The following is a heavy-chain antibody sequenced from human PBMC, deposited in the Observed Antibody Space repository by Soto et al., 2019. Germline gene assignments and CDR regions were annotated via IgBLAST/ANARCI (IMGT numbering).Heavy chain of an antibody. CDR2: IDSKSTYI. Sequence: PVGSLRLSCAASGFTFSSCSMNWVRQAPGKGLEWVSSIDSKSTYIYYADSVKGRFTISRDSATNTLYLQMHSLRAEDTAVYYCARRRGTERDCCVGSYYSRRDAFELRGQETLVT. CDR1: GFTFSSCS. CDR3: ARRRGTERDCCVGSYYSRRDAFEL. D-gene: IGHD2-15*01. V-gene: IGHV3-21*01. J-gene: IGHJ3*01.